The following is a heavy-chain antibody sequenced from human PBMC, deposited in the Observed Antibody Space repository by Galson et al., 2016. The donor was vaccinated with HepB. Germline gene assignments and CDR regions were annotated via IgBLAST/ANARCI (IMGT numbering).Heavy chain of an antibody. J-gene: IGHJ3*02. D-gene: IGHD3-22*01. CDR2: ISWNSGSI. CDR3: AKDSGAYYYDSSGYRRNAFDI. CDR1: GFTLDHYA. V-gene: IGHV3-9*01. Sequence: SLRLSCAASGFTLDHYAMHWVRQAPGKGLEWVSGISWNSGSIGYADSVKGRFTISRDNVKNSLYLQMNSLRAGDTALYYCAKDSGAYYYDSSGYRRNAFDIWGQGTMVTVSS.